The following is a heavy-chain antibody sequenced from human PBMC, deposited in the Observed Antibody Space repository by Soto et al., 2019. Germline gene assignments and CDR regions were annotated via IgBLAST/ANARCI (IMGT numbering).Heavy chain of an antibody. Sequence: GGSLRLSCAASGFTFSSYGMHWVRQAPGKGLEWVAVIWYDGSNKYYADSVKGRFTISRDNSKNTLYLQMNSLRAEDTAVYYCATSNIMKVVPATYPDDYYYYGMDVWGQGTTVTVSS. CDR1: GFTFSSYG. CDR3: ATSNIMKVVPATYPDDYYYYGMDV. CDR2: IWYDGSNK. V-gene: IGHV3-33*01. J-gene: IGHJ6*02. D-gene: IGHD2-2*01.